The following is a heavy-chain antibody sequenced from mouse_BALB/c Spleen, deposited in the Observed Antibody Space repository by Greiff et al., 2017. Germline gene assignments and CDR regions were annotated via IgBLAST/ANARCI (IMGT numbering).Heavy chain of an antibody. CDR3: TRDYGSSSWFAY. D-gene: IGHD1-1*01. CDR2: INPGSGGT. Sequence: QVQLKESGAELVRPGTSVKVSCKASGYAFTNYLIEWVKQRPGQGLEWIGVINPGSGGTNYNQKFKDKATLTVDKSSSTAYMQLSSPTSEDSAVYYCTRDYGSSSWFAYWGQGTLVTVSA. V-gene: IGHV1-54*01. CDR1: GYAFTNYL. J-gene: IGHJ3*01.